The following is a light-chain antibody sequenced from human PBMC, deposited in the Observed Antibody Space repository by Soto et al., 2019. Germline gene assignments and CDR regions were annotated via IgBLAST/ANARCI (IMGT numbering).Light chain of an antibody. CDR3: QQYNNLLAS. CDR1: QSVSSN. Sequence: EIVMTQSPATLSVSPGERATLSCRASQSVSSNLAWYQQKPGQAPRLLIYGASTRATAIPARFSGSGSGTEFTLTNTRLLCEDYAVYYCQQYNNLLASCGGGNKMEIK. J-gene: IGKJ4*02. V-gene: IGKV3-15*01. CDR2: GAS.